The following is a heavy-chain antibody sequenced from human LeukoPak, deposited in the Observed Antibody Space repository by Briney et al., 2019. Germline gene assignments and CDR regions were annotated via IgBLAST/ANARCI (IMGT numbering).Heavy chain of an antibody. Sequence: GGPLSLSCAASGFPYREYYMSWIREAPERGVEWVSYISSSGSTIYYADSVKGRFTISRDNSKNTLYLQMNTLRAEDTAVYYCAKGGALEYSYLPGCYFDYWGQGTLVTVSS. CDR3: AKGGALEYSYLPGCYFDY. V-gene: IGHV3-11*01. D-gene: IGHD5-18*01. J-gene: IGHJ4*02. CDR1: GFPYREYY. CDR2: ISSSGSTI.